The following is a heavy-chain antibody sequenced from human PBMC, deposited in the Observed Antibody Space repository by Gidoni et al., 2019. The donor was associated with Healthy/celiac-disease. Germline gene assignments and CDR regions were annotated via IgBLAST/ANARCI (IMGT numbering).Heavy chain of an antibody. D-gene: IGHD2-2*01. CDR3: ARAGCSSTSCYFSGWYFDL. CDR2: IKQDGSEK. V-gene: IGHV3-7*03. Sequence: EVQLVESGGGLVQPGGSLRLSCPAPGFTFRSYWMSWVRQAPGKGLEWVANIKQDGSEKYYVDSVKGRFTISRDNAKNSLYLQMNSLRAEDTAVYYCARAGCSSTSCYFSGWYFDLWGRGTLVTVSS. CDR1: GFTFRSYW. J-gene: IGHJ2*01.